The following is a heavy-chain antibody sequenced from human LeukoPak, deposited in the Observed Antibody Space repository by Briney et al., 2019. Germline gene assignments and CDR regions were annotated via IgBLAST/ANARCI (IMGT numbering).Heavy chain of an antibody. Sequence: GGSLRLSCAASGFTFSNYMMHWVRQAPGKGLVWVSRIKSDGVTITYADSVKGRFTISRDNAKNTLYLQMNSLRAEDTAVYYCLRDLNWSLDQWGQGTLVTVSS. V-gene: IGHV3-74*01. D-gene: IGHD1-20*01. J-gene: IGHJ4*02. CDR1: GFTFSNYM. CDR3: LRDLNWSLDQ. CDR2: IKSDGVTI.